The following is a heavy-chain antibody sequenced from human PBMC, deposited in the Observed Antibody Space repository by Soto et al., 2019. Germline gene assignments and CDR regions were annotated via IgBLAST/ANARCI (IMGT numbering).Heavy chain of an antibody. CDR1: GFSFSTYG. Sequence: QVQLVESGGGVAQPGASLRLSCAASGFSFSTYGMDWVRQAPGKGLEWVAMIWYDGSSKFYADSVKGRFTISKEDSKNTLYLQMTGMRLEDTAVYFCARDIAVRRFDYWCQGALVCVSS. J-gene: IGHJ4*02. V-gene: IGHV3-33*01. CDR2: IWYDGSSK. CDR3: ARDIAVRRFDY. D-gene: IGHD2-15*01.